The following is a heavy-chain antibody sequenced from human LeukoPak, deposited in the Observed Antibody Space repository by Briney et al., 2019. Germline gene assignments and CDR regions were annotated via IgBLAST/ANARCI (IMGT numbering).Heavy chain of an antibody. CDR2: ISWNSDNI. Sequence: PGGSLRLSCAASGFIFDDYAMHWVRQAPGKGLEWVSGISWNSDNIGYVDSVKGRFTISRDNAKNSLYLQMNSLRVEDTALYYCVKDKLATKPYWYFDLWGRGTLVTVSS. V-gene: IGHV3-9*01. CDR3: VKDKLATKPYWYFDL. CDR1: GFIFDDYA. D-gene: IGHD5-24*01. J-gene: IGHJ2*01.